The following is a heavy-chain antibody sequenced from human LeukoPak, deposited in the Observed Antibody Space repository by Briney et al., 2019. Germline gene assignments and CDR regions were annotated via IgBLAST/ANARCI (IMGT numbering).Heavy chain of an antibody. CDR2: INPSGATT. D-gene: IGHD3-10*01. V-gene: IGHV1-46*01. Sequence: ASVKVSFKASGYTFTSYYMHWVRQAPGQGLEWRGIINPSGATTSYAPNFQGRLTITTNTSTSTVYMELSSLRSEDTAVYYCARVPSIGPGEHFTWFDPWGQGTLVTVSS. CDR3: ARVPSIGPGEHFTWFDP. J-gene: IGHJ5*02. CDR1: GYTFTSYY.